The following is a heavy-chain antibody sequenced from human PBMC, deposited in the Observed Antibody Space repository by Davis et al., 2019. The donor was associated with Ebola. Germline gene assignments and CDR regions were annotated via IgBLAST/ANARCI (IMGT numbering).Heavy chain of an antibody. CDR1: GFTFSSYW. CDR2: IKQDGSEK. Sequence: GGSLRLSCAASGFTFSSYWMSWVRQAPGKGLEWVANIKQDGSEKYYVDSVKGRFTISRDNAKNSLYLQMNSLRAEDTAVYYCARDGVVVVPAAIVDYYYYYGMDVWGQGTTVTVSS. CDR3: ARDGVVVVPAAIVDYYYYYGMDV. J-gene: IGHJ6*02. V-gene: IGHV3-7*03. D-gene: IGHD2-2*02.